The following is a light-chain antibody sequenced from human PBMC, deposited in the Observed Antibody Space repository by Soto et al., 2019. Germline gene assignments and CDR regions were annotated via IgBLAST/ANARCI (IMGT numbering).Light chain of an antibody. Sequence: DIHMTQSPSALSASLGDRVTITCRASHSIDTSLAWYQQRPGKAPNLLIFDASSLASGVPSRFSGGGSGTEFTLTISNLQPDDSGTYYCQQYKSYTPYTIGQGTKVDIK. CDR1: HSIDTS. CDR3: QQYKSYTPYT. CDR2: DAS. J-gene: IGKJ2*01. V-gene: IGKV1-5*01.